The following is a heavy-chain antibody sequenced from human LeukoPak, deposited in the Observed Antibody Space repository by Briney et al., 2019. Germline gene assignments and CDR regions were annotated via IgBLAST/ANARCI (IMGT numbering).Heavy chain of an antibody. Sequence: ASVKVSCKASGYTFTAYYIHWLRQAPGQGPEWMGWIKPDSGSSHYAQKFQGRVTMTRDTSSNSAYMDLTRLKSDDTAVYYCARARVPIAVADLYYFDYWGQGALVTVSS. CDR2: IKPDSGSS. D-gene: IGHD6-19*01. CDR3: ARARVPIAVADLYYFDY. CDR1: GYTFTAYY. J-gene: IGHJ4*02. V-gene: IGHV1-2*02.